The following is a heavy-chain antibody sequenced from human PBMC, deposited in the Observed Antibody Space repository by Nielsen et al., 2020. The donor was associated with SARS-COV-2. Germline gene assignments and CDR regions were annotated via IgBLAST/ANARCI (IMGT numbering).Heavy chain of an antibody. CDR2: IRYDGSNE. V-gene: IGHV3-33*01. CDR3: ARDRNDFGDYGWFDP. D-gene: IGHD4-17*01. CDR1: GFTFSSYG. J-gene: IGHJ5*02. Sequence: GESLKISCAASGFTFSSYGMDWVRQAPGKGLEWVAVIRYDGSNEYYADSVKGRFRISRDNSKKTMFLQMNNLRLEDTAVYYCARDRNDFGDYGWFDPWGQGTLVTVSS.